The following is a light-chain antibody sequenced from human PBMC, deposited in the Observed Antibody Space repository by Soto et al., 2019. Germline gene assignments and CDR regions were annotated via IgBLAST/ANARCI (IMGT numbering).Light chain of an antibody. CDR3: QQYGSSGT. J-gene: IGKJ1*01. Sequence: EIVLTQSPGTLSLSPGERATLSCRASQTVTRNYLAWHQQKPGQTPRLLVYGASSRATGIPDRFSGSGSGTDFTLTISRLEPEDFAVYYCQQYGSSGTFGQGTKV. CDR1: QTVTRNY. CDR2: GAS. V-gene: IGKV3-20*01.